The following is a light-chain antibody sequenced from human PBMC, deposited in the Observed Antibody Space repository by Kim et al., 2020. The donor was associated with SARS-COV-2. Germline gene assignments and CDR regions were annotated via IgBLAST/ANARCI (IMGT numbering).Light chain of an antibody. V-gene: IGLV4-69*01. CDR3: QTWGTGIQGV. J-gene: IGLJ2*01. Sequence: VKLTCTLSSGHSSYAIAWHQQQPEKGPRYLMKLNSDGSHSKGDGIPDRFSGSSSGAERYLTISSLQSEDEADYYCQTWGTGIQGVFGGGTQLTVL. CDR2: LNSDGSH. CDR1: SGHSSYA.